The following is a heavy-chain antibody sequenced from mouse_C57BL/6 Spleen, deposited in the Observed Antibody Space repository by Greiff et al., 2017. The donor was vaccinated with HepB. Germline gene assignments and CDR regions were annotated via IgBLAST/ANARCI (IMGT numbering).Heavy chain of an antibody. D-gene: IGHD3-2*02. CDR1: GYTFTSYW. J-gene: IGHJ4*01. Sequence: QVQLQQPGAELVKPGASVKLSCKASGYTFTSYWMHWVKQRPGQGLEWIGMIHPNSGSTNYNEKFKSKATLTVDKSSSTAYMQLSSLTSEDSAVYYCASASSGTAMDYWGQGTSVTVSS. CDR2: IHPNSGST. CDR3: ASASSGTAMDY. V-gene: IGHV1-64*01.